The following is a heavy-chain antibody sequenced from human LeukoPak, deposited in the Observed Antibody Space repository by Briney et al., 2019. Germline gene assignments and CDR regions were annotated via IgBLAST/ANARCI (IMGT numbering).Heavy chain of an antibody. Sequence: SQTLSLTCAIYGYSVSGNSVTWNWITQSPSRGLEWLGRTYYRSTWYNDYAVSVRGRITVNPDTSKNQFSLHLNSVTPEDTAVYYCARRLTQYDCFDPWGQGILVTVSS. V-gene: IGHV6-1*01. CDR1: GYSVSGNSVT. CDR2: TYYRSTWYN. J-gene: IGHJ5*02. CDR3: ARRLTQYDCFDP. D-gene: IGHD2-2*01.